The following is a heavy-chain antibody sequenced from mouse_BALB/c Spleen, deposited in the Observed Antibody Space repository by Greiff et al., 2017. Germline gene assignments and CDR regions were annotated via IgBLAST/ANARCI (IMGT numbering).Heavy chain of an antibody. D-gene: IGHD1-2*01. J-gene: IGHJ4*01. V-gene: IGHV1S29*02. CDR1: GYTFTDYN. CDR2: IYPYNGGT. Sequence: VQLKESGPELVKPGASVKISCKASGYTFTDYNMHWVKQSHGKSLEWIGYIYPYNGGTGYNQKFKSKATLTVDNSSSTAYMELRSLTSEDSAVYYCATMATYYAMDYWGQGTSVTVSS. CDR3: ATMATYYAMDY.